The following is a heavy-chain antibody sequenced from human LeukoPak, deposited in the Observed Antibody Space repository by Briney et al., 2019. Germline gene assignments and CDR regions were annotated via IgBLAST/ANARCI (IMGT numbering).Heavy chain of an antibody. CDR3: ARGAQNHALCYWYFDL. V-gene: IGHV4-34*01. CDR1: GGSFSGYY. J-gene: IGHJ2*01. D-gene: IGHD2-2*01. CDR2: INHSGST. Sequence: PSETLSLTCAVYGGSFSGYYWSWIRQPPGKGLEWIGEINHSGSTNYNPSLKSRATISVDTSKNQFSLKLSSVTAADTAVYYCARGAQNHALCYWYFDLWGRGTLVTVSS.